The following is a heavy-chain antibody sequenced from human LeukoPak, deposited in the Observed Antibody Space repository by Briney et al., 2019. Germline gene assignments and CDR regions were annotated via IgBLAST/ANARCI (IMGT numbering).Heavy chain of an antibody. CDR1: GFTFSSYG. CDR2: ISYDGSNK. J-gene: IGHJ4*02. CDR3: AKDLSLYYYDSSGFVDY. D-gene: IGHD3-22*01. Sequence: GGSLRLSCAASGFTFSSYGMHWVRQAPGKGLEWVAVISYDGSNKYYADSVKGRFTISRDNSKNTLYLQMNSLRAEDTAVYYCAKDLSLYYYDSSGFVDYWGQGTLVTVSS. V-gene: IGHV3-30*18.